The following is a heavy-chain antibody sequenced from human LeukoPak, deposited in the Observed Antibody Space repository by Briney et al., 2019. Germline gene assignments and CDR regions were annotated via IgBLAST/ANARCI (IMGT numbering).Heavy chain of an antibody. D-gene: IGHD1-14*01. J-gene: IGHJ4*02. CDR3: SSGRNKLNFDY. V-gene: IGHV3-30*03. CDR1: VVTFNNYG. Sequence: GGSLRLSCAASVVTFNNYGMHWVRQAPGKGLEWVALISYDGSNPYYADSVKGRFTISRDNSKDTLYLQMNSLRAEDTAVYYCSSGRNKLNFDYWGQGTLVTVSS. CDR2: ISYDGSNP.